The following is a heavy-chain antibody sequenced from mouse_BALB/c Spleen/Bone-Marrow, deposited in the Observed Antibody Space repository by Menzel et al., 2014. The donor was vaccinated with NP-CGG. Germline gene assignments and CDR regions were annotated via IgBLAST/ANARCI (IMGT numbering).Heavy chain of an antibody. V-gene: IGHV5-6-3*01. Sequence: EVMLVESGGGLVQPGGSLKLSCAASGFPFSSYGMSWVRQTPDKRLELVATINSNGGSTYYPDSVKGRFTISRDNAKNTLYLQMSSLKSEDSAMSYCARDRTYYYGMDYWGQGTSVTVSS. CDR3: ARDRTYYYGMDY. CDR2: INSNGGST. J-gene: IGHJ4*01. CDR1: GFPFSSYG.